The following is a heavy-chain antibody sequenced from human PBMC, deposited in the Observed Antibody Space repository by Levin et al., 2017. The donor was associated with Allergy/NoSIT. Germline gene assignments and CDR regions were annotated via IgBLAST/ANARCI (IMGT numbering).Heavy chain of an antibody. CDR3: ARGQGKQHPTALK. CDR1: GGSFSGYY. V-gene: IGHV4-34*01. CDR2: INHSGST. J-gene: IGHJ4*02. Sequence: SQTLSLTCAVYGGSFSGYYWSWIRQPPGKGLEWIGEINHSGSTNYNPSLKSRVTISVDTSKNQFSLKLSSVTAADTAVYYCARGQGKQHPTALKWGQGTLVTVSS. D-gene: IGHD6-13*01.